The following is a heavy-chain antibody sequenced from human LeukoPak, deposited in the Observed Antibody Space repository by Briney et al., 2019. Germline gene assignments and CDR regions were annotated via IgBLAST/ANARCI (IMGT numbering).Heavy chain of an antibody. CDR2: INPDGGST. J-gene: IGHJ4*02. CDR1: GFTFSSYW. D-gene: IGHD6-13*01. CDR3: TRGQQLVGD. V-gene: IGHV3-74*01. Sequence: PGGSLRLSCAASGFTFSSYWMHWFRQAPGKGLVWVSRINPDGGSTAYADSVKGRFTISRDNAKNTLYLQMNSLRVEDTAVYYCTRGQQLVGDWGQGTLVTVSS.